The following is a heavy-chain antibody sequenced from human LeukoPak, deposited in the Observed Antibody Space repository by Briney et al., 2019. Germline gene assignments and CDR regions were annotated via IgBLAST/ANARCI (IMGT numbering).Heavy chain of an antibody. CDR1: GGSISSYY. CDR2: IYYSGST. J-gene: IGHJ4*02. Sequence: PSETLSLTCTVSGGSISSYYWSWIRQPPGKGLEWIGYIYYSGSTNYNPSLKSRVTISVDTSKNQFSPKLSSVTAADTAIYYCAKVGTQYCGSTRCHYWGQGTLVTVSS. D-gene: IGHD2-2*01. V-gene: IGHV4-59*01. CDR3: AKVGTQYCGSTRCHY.